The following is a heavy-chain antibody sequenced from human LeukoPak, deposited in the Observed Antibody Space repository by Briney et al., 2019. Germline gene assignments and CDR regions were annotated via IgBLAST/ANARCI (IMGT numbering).Heavy chain of an antibody. CDR2: INPSGGST. D-gene: IGHD1-26*01. CDR1: GYTFTSYY. J-gene: IGHJ4*02. Sequence: GASVKVSCKASGYTFTSYYMHWVRQAPGQGLEWMGIINPSGGSTSYAQKFQGRVTMTRDTSTSTVYMELSSLRTEDTAVYYCAKEVESYSRSYGAYFDDWGQGTLVTVSS. CDR3: AKEVESYSRSYGAYFDD. V-gene: IGHV1-46*01.